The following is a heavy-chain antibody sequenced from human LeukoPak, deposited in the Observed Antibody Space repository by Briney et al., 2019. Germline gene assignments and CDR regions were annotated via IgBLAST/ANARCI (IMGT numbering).Heavy chain of an antibody. CDR3: ARDRGDIVVVVNDH. CDR1: GYTFTSYG. CDR2: ISACNGNT. Sequence: ASVTVSCKASGYTFTSYGISWVRQAPGQGLEWMGWISACNGNTNYAQKLQGRVTMTTDTSTSTAYMELRSLRSDDTAVYYCARDRGDIVVVVNDHWGQGTLVTVSS. J-gene: IGHJ4*02. D-gene: IGHD2-2*01. V-gene: IGHV1-18*01.